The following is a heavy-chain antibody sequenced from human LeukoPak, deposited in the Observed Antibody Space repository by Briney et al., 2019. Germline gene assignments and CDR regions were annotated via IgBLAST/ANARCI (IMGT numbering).Heavy chain of an antibody. CDR2: TSSSSSYI. Sequence: GGSLRLSCAASGFTFSSYSMNWVRQAPGKGLEWVSSTSSSSSYIYYADSVKGRFTISRDNAKNSLYLQMNSLRAEDTAVYYCARQGSGREFDYWGQGTLVTVSS. CDR3: ARQGSGREFDY. D-gene: IGHD3-10*01. V-gene: IGHV3-21*01. J-gene: IGHJ4*02. CDR1: GFTFSSYS.